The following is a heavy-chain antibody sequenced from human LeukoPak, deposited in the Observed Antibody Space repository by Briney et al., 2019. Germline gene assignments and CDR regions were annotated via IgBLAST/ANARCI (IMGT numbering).Heavy chain of an antibody. V-gene: IGHV4-61*02. CDR1: GGSISSGTYH. J-gene: IGHJ4*02. CDR3: AREDVDTGSDC. CDR2: IYTSGST. Sequence: PSETLSLTCTVSGGSISSGTYHWSWIRQPAGKGLEWIERIYTSGSTDYNPSLKSRVTISKDTSQNHFSLKLSSVTAADTAVYYCAREDVDTGSDCWGQGTLVTVST. D-gene: IGHD5-18*01.